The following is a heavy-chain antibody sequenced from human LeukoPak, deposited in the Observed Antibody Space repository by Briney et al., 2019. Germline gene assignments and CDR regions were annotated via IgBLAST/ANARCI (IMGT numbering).Heavy chain of an antibody. CDR2: ISAYNGNT. V-gene: IGHV1-18*01. J-gene: IGHJ5*02. Sequence: ASVTVSCKASGYTCTSYGISWVRQAPGQGLQWMGWISAYNGNTNYAQKLQGRVTWTTDTSTSTAYMELRSLRSDDTAVYYCARVGIAVAGTGSWFDPWGQGTLVTVSS. D-gene: IGHD6-19*01. CDR1: GYTCTSYG. CDR3: ARVGIAVAGTGSWFDP.